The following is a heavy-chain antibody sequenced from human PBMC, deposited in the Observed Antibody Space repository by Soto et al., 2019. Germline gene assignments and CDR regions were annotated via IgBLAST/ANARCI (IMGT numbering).Heavy chain of an antibody. V-gene: IGHV3-33*01. CDR2: IWYDGSNK. D-gene: IGHD3-3*01. CDR3: ARDRWEATIFGVVYYFDY. CDR1: GFTFSSYG. Sequence: SLRLSCAASGFTFSSYGMHWVRQAPGKGLEWVAVIWYDGSNKYYADSVKGRFTISRDNSKNTLYLQMNSLRAEDTAVYYCARDRWEATIFGVVYYFDYWGQGTLVTVSS. J-gene: IGHJ4*02.